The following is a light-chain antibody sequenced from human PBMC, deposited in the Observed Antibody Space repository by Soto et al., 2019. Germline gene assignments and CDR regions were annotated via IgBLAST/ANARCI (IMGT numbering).Light chain of an antibody. Sequence: DFAVTQSPKSLAVTLGGRATINCKSSQSLLYTSNNKNYLAWYQQKPGQPPKLIIYWASTRESGVPDRFKGSGSGTDFTLTISNLQAEDAAVYYCQQYYTTPRTXGQGTKV. J-gene: IGKJ1*01. V-gene: IGKV4-1*01. CDR1: QSLLYTSNNKNY. CDR2: WAS. CDR3: QQYYTTPRT.